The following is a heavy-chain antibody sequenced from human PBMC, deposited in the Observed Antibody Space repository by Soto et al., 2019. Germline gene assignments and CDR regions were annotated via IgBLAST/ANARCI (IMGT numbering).Heavy chain of an antibody. CDR2: FNPEDGET. CDR1: GYTLTELS. CDR3: ARSWVIGIHDAFDI. V-gene: IGHV1-24*01. D-gene: IGHD3-22*01. Sequence: GASVKVSCKVSGYTLTELSMHWVRQAPGKGLEWMGCFNPEDGETIYAQKFQGRVTMTTDTSTNTAYMELRSLRSDDTAVYYCARSWVIGIHDAFDIWGQGTMVTVS. J-gene: IGHJ3*02.